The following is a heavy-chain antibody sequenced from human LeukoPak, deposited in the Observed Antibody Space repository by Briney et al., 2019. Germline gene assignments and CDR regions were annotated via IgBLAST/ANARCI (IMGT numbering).Heavy chain of an antibody. D-gene: IGHD3-22*01. CDR2: ISGSGGST. Sequence: GGSLRLSCAASGFTFSSYGMSWVRQAPGKGLEWVSAISGSGGSTYYADSVKGRFTISRDNSKNTLYLQMNSLRAEDTAVYYCANLDSSGYPSIWGQGTLVTVSP. CDR1: GFTFSSYG. CDR3: ANLDSSGYPSI. V-gene: IGHV3-23*01. J-gene: IGHJ4*02.